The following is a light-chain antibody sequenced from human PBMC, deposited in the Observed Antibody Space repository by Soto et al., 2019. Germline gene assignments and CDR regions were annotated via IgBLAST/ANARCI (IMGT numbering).Light chain of an antibody. CDR1: QHVSSN. J-gene: IGKJ4*01. V-gene: IGKV3-15*01. CDR3: QHYVTWPLT. CDR2: DAS. Sequence: EIVMTQSPAILSVSPGESATLSCRASQHVSSNLAWYQQKPGQAPRLLIYDASTRASGIPARFSGSGSGTEFTLSISSLQSEDFAVYFCQHYVTWPLTFGGGTTVEI.